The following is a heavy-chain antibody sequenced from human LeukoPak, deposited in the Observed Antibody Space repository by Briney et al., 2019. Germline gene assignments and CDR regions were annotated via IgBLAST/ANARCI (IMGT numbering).Heavy chain of an antibody. V-gene: IGHV3-30*18. CDR3: AKDARKGSYSGGYFDY. D-gene: IGHD1-26*01. Sequence: GRSLRLSCAASGFTFSSYGMHWVRQAPGKGLEWVAVISYDGSNKYYADSVKGRFTISRDNSKNTLYLQMNSLRAEDTAVYYCAKDARKGSYSGGYFDYWGQGTLVTVSS. CDR1: GFTFSSYG. CDR2: ISYDGSNK. J-gene: IGHJ4*02.